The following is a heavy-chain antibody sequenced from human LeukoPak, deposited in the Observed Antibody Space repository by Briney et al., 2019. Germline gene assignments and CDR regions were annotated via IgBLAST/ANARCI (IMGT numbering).Heavy chain of an antibody. CDR3: AREVAAISEIDY. J-gene: IGHJ4*02. CDR2: INSDGSTT. D-gene: IGHD2-15*01. Sequence: GGSLRLSCAASGFTFSSYWMHWVRQAPGKGLVWVSRINSDGSTTSYADSVKGRFTISRDNAKNTLYLQMNSLRAEDTAVYYCAREVAAISEIDYWGQGTLVTVSS. CDR1: GFTFSSYW. V-gene: IGHV3-74*01.